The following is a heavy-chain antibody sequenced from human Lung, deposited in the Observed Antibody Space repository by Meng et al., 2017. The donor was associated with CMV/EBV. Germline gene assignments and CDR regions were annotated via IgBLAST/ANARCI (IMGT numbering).Heavy chain of an antibody. CDR3: ARGIAVAIGGFDP. Sequence: ASXXVSXKASGYTFTSYYMHWVRQAPGQGLEWMGIINPSGGSTSYAQKFQGRVTMTRDTSTSTVYMELSSLRSEDTAVYYCARGIAVAIGGFDPWGQGTXVTVSS. J-gene: IGHJ5*02. D-gene: IGHD6-19*01. CDR2: INPSGGST. CDR1: GYTFTSYY. V-gene: IGHV1-46*01.